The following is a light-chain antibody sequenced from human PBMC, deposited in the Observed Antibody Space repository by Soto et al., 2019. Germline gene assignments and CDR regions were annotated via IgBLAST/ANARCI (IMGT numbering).Light chain of an antibody. CDR1: QTISSW. CDR3: QQYNTYSET. Sequence: DIQMTQSPSTLSGSVGDRVTITCRASQTISSWLAWYQQKPGKAPKLLIYDASNLKSGVPSRFSGSGSVTEFTLTINNLQPDDFATYYCQQYNTYSETFGQGTKVDIK. V-gene: IGKV1-5*01. CDR2: DAS. J-gene: IGKJ1*01.